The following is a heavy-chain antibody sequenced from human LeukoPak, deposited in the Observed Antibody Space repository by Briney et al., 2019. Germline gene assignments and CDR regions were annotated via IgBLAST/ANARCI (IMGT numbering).Heavy chain of an antibody. Sequence: GGSLRLSYAASGYTFSNYGMYWVRQAPGKGLNRVAVIWYDGSNEYYGDSVRGRFSISRDNPQNMLYLQMNSLRVDDTAVYYCARDNNSGSFFDYWGQGALVTVSS. V-gene: IGHV3-33*01. D-gene: IGHD1-26*01. J-gene: IGHJ4*02. CDR1: GYTFSNYG. CDR2: IWYDGSNE. CDR3: ARDNNSGSFFDY.